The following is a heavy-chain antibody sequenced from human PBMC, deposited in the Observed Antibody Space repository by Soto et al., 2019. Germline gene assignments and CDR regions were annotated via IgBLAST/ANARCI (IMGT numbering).Heavy chain of an antibody. CDR1: GYTFTSYG. CDR2: ISAYNGNT. D-gene: IGHD1-1*01. CDR3: ATSVQGLENSDF. V-gene: IGHV1-18*01. J-gene: IGHJ4*02. Sequence: ASVKVSCKASGYTFTSYGISWVRQAPGQGLEWMGWISAYNGNTNYAQKLQGRVTMTTDTSTSTAYMELRSLRSDDTAVYYCATSVQGLENSDFWGQGTLVTVSS.